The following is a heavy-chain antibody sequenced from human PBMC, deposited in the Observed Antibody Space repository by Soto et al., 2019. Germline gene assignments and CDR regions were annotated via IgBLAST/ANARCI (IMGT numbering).Heavy chain of an antibody. CDR2: ISYDGSNK. CDR3: ARDLLSHMESSSSYDAFDI. Sequence: QVQLVESGGGVVQPGRSLRLSCAASGFTFSSYAMHWVRQAPGKGLEWVAVISYDGSNKYYADSVKGRFTISRDNSKNTLYLQMNSLRAEDTAVYYCARDLLSHMESSSSYDAFDIWGQGTMVTVSS. J-gene: IGHJ3*02. CDR1: GFTFSSYA. D-gene: IGHD6-13*01. V-gene: IGHV3-30-3*01.